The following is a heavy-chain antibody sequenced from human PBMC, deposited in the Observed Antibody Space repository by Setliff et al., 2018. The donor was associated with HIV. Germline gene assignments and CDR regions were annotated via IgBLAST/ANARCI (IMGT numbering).Heavy chain of an antibody. V-gene: IGHV4-59*11. Sequence: SETLSLTCTVSGGSISSHYWNWVRQPPGKGLEWIGYIYYSGSTNYNPSLKSRVTISVDTSKNQFSLKLSSVTAADTAVYYCARAVHSPSIYYYVFDYWGQGTLVTVSS. CDR2: IYYSGST. CDR3: ARAVHSPSIYYYVFDY. D-gene: IGHD3-22*01. J-gene: IGHJ4*02. CDR1: GGSISSHY.